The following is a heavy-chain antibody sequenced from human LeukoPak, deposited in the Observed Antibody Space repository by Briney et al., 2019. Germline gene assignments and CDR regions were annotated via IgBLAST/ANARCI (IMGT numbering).Heavy chain of an antibody. D-gene: IGHD3-22*01. CDR2: INPNSGGT. J-gene: IGHJ6*03. CDR3: ARSSGYYSSFFYMHV. V-gene: IGHV1-2*02. CDR1: GYTFTGYY. Sequence: ASVKVSCKASGYTFTGYYMHWVRRAPGQGLEWMGWINPNSGGTNYAQKFQGRVTMTRDTSISTAYMELSSLRSEDTAVYYCARSSGYYSSFFYMHVWGKGTTVTVSS.